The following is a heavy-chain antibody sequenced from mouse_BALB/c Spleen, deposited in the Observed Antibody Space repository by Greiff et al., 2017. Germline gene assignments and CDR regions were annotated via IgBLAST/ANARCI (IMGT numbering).Heavy chain of an antibody. Sequence: EVQLVESGGGLVKPGGSLKLSCAASGFAFSSYDMSWVRQTPGKRLEWVAYISSGGGSTYYPDTVTGRFTISRDNAKNTLYLQMSSLKSEDTAMYYCARHQELGPTMITGMDYWGQGTSVTVSS. CDR1: GFAFSSYD. J-gene: IGHJ4*01. CDR2: ISSGGGST. CDR3: ARHQELGPTMITGMDY. V-gene: IGHV5-12-1*01. D-gene: IGHD2-4*01.